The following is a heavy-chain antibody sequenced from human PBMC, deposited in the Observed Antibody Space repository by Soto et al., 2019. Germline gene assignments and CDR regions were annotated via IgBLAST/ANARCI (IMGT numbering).Heavy chain of an antibody. CDR1: GFTFSDYA. D-gene: IGHD2-8*01. CDR3: ATDSLSHTKALRYYYGMDV. J-gene: IGHJ6*02. CDR2: ISYDGSNT. Sequence: QVQLVESGGGVVQPGRSLRLSCAASGFTFSDYAIHWVRQAPGVGLEWLAVISYDGSNTYYADSVKGRFTISRDNSKNTLYLQINTLRPKDTAVYYCATDSLSHTKALRYYYGMDVWGQGTTVTVSS. V-gene: IGHV3-30-3*01.